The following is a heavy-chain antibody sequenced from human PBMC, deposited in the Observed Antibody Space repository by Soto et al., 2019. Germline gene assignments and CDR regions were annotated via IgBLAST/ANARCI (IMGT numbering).Heavy chain of an antibody. Sequence: QVQLVQSGAEVRKPGSSVKVSCKASGGTFSRHAISWVRQAPGQGLEWMGGIIPIFGTANHAQKFQGRVTIIADESTSTVYMELSSLRSEDTAMYYCARGDSSSWYNYYGMDVWGQGTTVTVSS. D-gene: IGHD6-13*01. V-gene: IGHV1-69*01. J-gene: IGHJ6*02. CDR2: IIPIFGTA. CDR1: GGTFSRHA. CDR3: ARGDSSSWYNYYGMDV.